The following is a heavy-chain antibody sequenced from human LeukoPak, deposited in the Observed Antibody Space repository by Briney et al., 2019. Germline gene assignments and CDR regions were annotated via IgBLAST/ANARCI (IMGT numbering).Heavy chain of an antibody. CDR1: GFTFSSYA. V-gene: IGHV3-23*01. CDR2: ISGSGGST. CDR3: AKASVYGGNSGD. Sequence: GGSLRLSCAASGFTFSSYAMSWVRQAPGKGLEWVSAISGSGGSTYYAGSVKGRFTISRDNSKNTLYLQMNSLRAEDTAVYYCAKASVYGGNSGDWGQGTLVTVSS. J-gene: IGHJ4*02. D-gene: IGHD2-21*02.